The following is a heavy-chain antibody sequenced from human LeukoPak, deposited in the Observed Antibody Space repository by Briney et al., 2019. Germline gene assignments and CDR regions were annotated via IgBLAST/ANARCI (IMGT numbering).Heavy chain of an antibody. CDR2: IDHSGRT. J-gene: IGHJ4*02. CDR1: GGSISSGGYY. V-gene: IGHV4-39*07. Sequence: PSETLSLTCTVSGGSISSGGYYWSWIRQPPGKGLEWIGEIDHSGRTNYNPSLKSRVTMSVDTSKNQFSLKLSSVTAADTAVYYCARDPYDADQFDHWGQGALVTVSS. D-gene: IGHD5-12*01. CDR3: ARDPYDADQFDH.